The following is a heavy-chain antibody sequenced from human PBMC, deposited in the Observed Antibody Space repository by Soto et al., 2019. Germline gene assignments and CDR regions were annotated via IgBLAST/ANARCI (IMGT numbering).Heavy chain of an antibody. CDR2: MNPNSGNT. D-gene: IGHD3-3*01. Sequence: QVQLVQSGAEVKKPGASVKVSCKASGYTFTSYDINWVRQATGQGLEWMGWMNPNSGNTGYAQKFQGRVTIYRXXSISTAYMELSSLRSEDTAVYYCARGITIFGVVPGWGQGTLVTVSS. V-gene: IGHV1-8*01. J-gene: IGHJ4*02. CDR1: GYTFTSYD. CDR3: ARGITIFGVVPG.